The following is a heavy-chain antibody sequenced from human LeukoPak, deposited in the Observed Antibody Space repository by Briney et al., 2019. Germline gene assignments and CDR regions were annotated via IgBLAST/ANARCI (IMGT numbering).Heavy chain of an antibody. Sequence: SETLSLTCTVSGGSISSGDYYWSWIRQPRGKGLEWIGYIYSTGTTYSSPSLTSRVTISVAPSKNQFSLKLSSVTAADTAVYYCAGQGIWAAIDSWGQGTLVPVS. V-gene: IGHV4-30-4*08. CDR2: IYSTGTT. J-gene: IGHJ4*02. CDR3: AGQGIWAAIDS. CDR1: GGSISSGDYY. D-gene: IGHD5-18*01.